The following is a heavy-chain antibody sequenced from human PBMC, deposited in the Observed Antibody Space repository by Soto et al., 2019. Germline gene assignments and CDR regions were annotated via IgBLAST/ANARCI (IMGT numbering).Heavy chain of an antibody. CDR3: ARDERAAYFDY. V-gene: IGHV3-74*01. CDR1: GFTFSGYW. J-gene: IGHJ4*02. CDR2: INSDGSIT. Sequence: PGGSLRLSCAASGFTFSGYWMHWVRQVPGKGLVWVSRINSDGSITGYADSVKGRFTISRDDSKKTLYLQMNSLRDGDTAVYYCARDERAAYFDYWGQGTLVTVSS. D-gene: IGHD2-15*01.